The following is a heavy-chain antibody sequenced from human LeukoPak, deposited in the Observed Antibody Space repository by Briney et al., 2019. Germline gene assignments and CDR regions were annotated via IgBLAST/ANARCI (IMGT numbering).Heavy chain of an antibody. V-gene: IGHV1-18*01. CDR1: GYTFTSYG. D-gene: IGHD6-19*01. Sequence: GASVKVSCKASGYTFTSYGISWVRQAPGQGLEWMGWISGYNGNTNFAQKFQGRVTMTTDTSTSTAYMELRSLRLDDTAVYYCARASESGWREFDYWGQGTVVTVSS. CDR2: ISGYNGNT. J-gene: IGHJ4*02. CDR3: ARASESGWREFDY.